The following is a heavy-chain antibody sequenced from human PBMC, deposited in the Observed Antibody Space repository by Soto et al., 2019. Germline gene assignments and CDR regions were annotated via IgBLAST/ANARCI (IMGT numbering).Heavy chain of an antibody. CDR1: GFSLSNAGLG. CDR2: IFSHDEK. CDR3: ASTYSSSWYWFDP. V-gene: IGHV2-26*04. Sequence: QVTVKESGPVLVKPTETLTLTCTVSGFSLSNAGLGVSWIRQPPGKALEWLAHIFSHDEKSYSTPLKSRLTISKGTSKSQVVLTMTNMDPVDTATYYCASTYSSSWYWFDPWGQGTLVTVSS. J-gene: IGHJ5*02. D-gene: IGHD6-13*01.